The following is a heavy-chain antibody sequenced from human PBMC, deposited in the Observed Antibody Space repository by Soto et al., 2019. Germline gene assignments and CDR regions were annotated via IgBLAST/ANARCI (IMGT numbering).Heavy chain of an antibody. J-gene: IGHJ6*03. V-gene: IGHV1-18*01. CDR2: ISAYNGNT. CDR3: ARVGYCSSTSCYGEDYYYYMDV. D-gene: IGHD2-2*01. CDR1: GYTFTSYG. Sequence: ASVKVSCKASGYTFTSYGISWVRQAPGQGLEWMGWISAYNGNTNYAQKLQGRVTMTTDTSTSTAYMELRSLRSDDTAVYYCARVGYCSSTSCYGEDYYYYMDVWGKGTKVTVS.